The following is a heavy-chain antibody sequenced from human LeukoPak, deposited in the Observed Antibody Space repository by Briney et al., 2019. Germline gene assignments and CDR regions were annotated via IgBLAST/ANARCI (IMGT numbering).Heavy chain of an antibody. Sequence: SETLSLTCTVSGGSISGYYWSWIRQAPGEGLEWVGYIYYTGSTNYNPSLKTRVTISVDTSKNHFSLKLSSVTAADTAVYYCARRYDSTLYYYYYMDVWGKGTTVTVSS. CDR1: GGSISGYY. CDR3: ARRYDSTLYYYYYMDV. J-gene: IGHJ6*03. D-gene: IGHD3-22*01. CDR2: IYYTGST. V-gene: IGHV4-59*08.